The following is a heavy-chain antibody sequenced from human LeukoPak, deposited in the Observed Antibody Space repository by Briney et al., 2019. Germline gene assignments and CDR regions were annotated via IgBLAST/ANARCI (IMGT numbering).Heavy chain of an antibody. J-gene: IGHJ3*02. D-gene: IGHD3-16*01. CDR3: AKDRPEWGGEEAFDI. V-gene: IGHV3-30*18. CDR2: ISSDGRNK. CDR1: GFTFRSYG. Sequence: GRSLRLSCAASGFTFRSYGIHWVRQASGKGLEWVAVISSDGRNKYYADSVKGRFTISRDNSKNTLYLQMNSLRAEDTAVYYCAKDRPEWGGEEAFDIWGRGTMVTVSS.